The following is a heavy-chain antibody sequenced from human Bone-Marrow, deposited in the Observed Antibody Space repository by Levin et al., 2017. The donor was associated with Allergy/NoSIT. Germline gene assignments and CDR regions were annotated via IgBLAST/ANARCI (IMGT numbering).Heavy chain of an antibody. J-gene: IGHJ6*02. V-gene: IGHV3-30*18. D-gene: IGHD3-10*01. CDR3: AKDRSAMVRFYDYGMDV. CDR2: ISYDGSNK. CDR1: GFTFSSYG. Sequence: GGSLRLSCAASGFTFSSYGMHWVRQAPGKGLEWVAVISYDGSNKYYADSVKGRFTISRDNSKNTLYLQMNSLRAEDTAVYYCAKDRSAMVRFYDYGMDVWGQGTTVTVSS.